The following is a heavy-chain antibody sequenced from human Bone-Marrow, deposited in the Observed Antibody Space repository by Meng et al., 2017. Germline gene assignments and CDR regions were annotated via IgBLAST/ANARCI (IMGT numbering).Heavy chain of an antibody. CDR1: GGSFRNFE. Sequence: VQVVGSGGGLVKAGGYLRISWGASGGSFRNFEMTWVRQAPGTGLEWVGRIKSKVDGGTTDFAAPVKGRFTISRDDAKNTLYLQMNSLKTEDTAVYYCTTDLPFTEGGVITTWGQGTLVTVSS. D-gene: IGHD3-16*02. J-gene: IGHJ5*02. CDR2: IKSKVDGGTT. V-gene: IGHV3-15*01. CDR3: TTDLPFTEGGVITT.